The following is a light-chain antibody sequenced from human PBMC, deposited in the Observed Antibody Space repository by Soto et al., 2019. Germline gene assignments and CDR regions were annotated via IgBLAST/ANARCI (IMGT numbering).Light chain of an antibody. Sequence: DIKMSQSPSTLSASVGDRVTITFRASQSISSWLAWYQQKPGKAPKLLIYDASSLESGVPSRFSGSGSGTDFTLTISRLEPEDFAVYYCQQYGSSGTFGQGTKVDIK. CDR1: QSISSW. V-gene: IGKV1-5*01. CDR2: DAS. CDR3: QQYGSSGT. J-gene: IGKJ1*01.